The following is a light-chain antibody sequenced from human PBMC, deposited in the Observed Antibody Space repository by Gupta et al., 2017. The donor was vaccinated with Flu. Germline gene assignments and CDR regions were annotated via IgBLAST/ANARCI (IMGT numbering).Light chain of an antibody. CDR2: GVS. CDR1: QTITDY. CDR3: QHRPNRPSFT. V-gene: IGKV3-11*01. Sequence: EIVLTQSPATLSFPPGERATLSYRARQTITDYLTWYQQRPGQAPRHLIYGVSNRATATPARFSGSGSGTDFTLTNSSLEPEDVAGNYCQHRPNRPSFTFGQGTRLDIK. J-gene: IGKJ5*01.